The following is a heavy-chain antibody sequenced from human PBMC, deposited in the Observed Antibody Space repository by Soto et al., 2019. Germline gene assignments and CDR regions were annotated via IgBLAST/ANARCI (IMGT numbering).Heavy chain of an antibody. CDR1: GYAFTNYA. D-gene: IGHD6-19*01. CDR3: ARGVLITVAATGAEYFHH. Sequence: QVQVVQSGAEVKKPGASVKVSCTASGYAFTNYAIHWMRQAPGQRLEWMGWINVGDGNTKYSQNFQGRVTFTSDTSASTAYMDLSSLTSEDTAVYYCARGVLITVAATGAEYFHHWGQGTLVTVSS. V-gene: IGHV1-3*01. J-gene: IGHJ1*01. CDR2: INVGDGNT.